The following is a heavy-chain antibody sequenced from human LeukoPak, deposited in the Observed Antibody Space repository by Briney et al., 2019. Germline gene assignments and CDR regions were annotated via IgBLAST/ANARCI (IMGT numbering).Heavy chain of an antibody. CDR1: GFTFSSYA. D-gene: IGHD3-22*01. CDR3: AKGSSPHDSSGHLLAWYYMDV. CDR2: ISYDGSNK. Sequence: PGGSLRLSCAASGFTFSSYAMHWVRQAPGKGLEWVAVISYDGSNKYYADSVKGRFTISRDNSKNTLYLQMNSLRAEDTAVYYCAKGSSPHDSSGHLLAWYYMDVWGKGTTVTVSS. V-gene: IGHV3-30*04. J-gene: IGHJ6*03.